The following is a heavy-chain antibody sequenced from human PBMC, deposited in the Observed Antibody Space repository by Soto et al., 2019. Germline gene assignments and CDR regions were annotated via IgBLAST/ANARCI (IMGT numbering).Heavy chain of an antibody. V-gene: IGHV1-8*02. D-gene: IGHD3-22*01. CDR1: GYTFTTHD. CDR2: MNPNSGNR. CDR3: ARGQYFSDSSGYNDY. J-gene: IGHJ4*02. Sequence: APVKVSCKASGYTFTTHDINWVRQAAGQGLVWMGWMNPNSGNRGYAQKFQDRVTMTRDTSISTAYMELSDLRSEDTAVYYFARGQYFSDSSGYNDYWGQRTQVTVSS.